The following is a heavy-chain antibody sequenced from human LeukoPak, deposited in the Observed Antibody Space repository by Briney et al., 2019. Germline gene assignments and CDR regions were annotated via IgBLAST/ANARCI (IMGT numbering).Heavy chain of an antibody. CDR1: GFTFNSYA. CDR2: ISGSGGST. J-gene: IGHJ5*02. V-gene: IGHV3-23*01. D-gene: IGHD3-10*01. Sequence: QPGGSLILSCAASGFTFNSYAMSWVRQAAGKGLEWVSSISGSGGSTYYADSVKGRFTISRDSSKNMLYLQMNILRAEDTAIYYCAKDGIDSGDPNGFDPWGQGTLVTVSS. CDR3: AKDGIDSGDPNGFDP.